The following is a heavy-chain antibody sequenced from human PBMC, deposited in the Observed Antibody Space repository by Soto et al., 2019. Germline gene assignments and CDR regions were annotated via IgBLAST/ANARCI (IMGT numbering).Heavy chain of an antibody. CDR1: GYSFTSYW. Sequence: GESLKISCKGSGYSFTSYWIGWVRQMPGKGLEWMGIIYPGDSDTRYSPSFQGQVTISADKSISTAYLQWSSLKASDTAMYYCARSIVVVPAAKGWFDPRGQGTLVTVSS. CDR3: ARSIVVVPAAKGWFDP. CDR2: IYPGDSDT. D-gene: IGHD2-2*01. V-gene: IGHV5-51*01. J-gene: IGHJ5*02.